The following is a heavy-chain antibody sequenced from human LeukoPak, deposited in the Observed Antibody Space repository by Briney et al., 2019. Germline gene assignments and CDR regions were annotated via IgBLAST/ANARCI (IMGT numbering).Heavy chain of an antibody. V-gene: IGHV1-69*05. CDR3: ASPAPSSLETTPFYAFDI. Sequence: ASVKVSCKASGGTFSSYAISWVRQAPGQGLEWMGGIIPIFGTANYAQKFQGRVTITTDESTSTAYMELSSLRSEDTAVYYCASPAPSSLETTPFYAFDIWGQGTMVTVSS. D-gene: IGHD1-1*01. CDR2: IIPIFGTA. CDR1: GGTFSSYA. J-gene: IGHJ3*02.